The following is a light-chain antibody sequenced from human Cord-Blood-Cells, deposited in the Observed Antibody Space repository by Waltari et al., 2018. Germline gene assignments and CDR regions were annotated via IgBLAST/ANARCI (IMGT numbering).Light chain of an antibody. CDR1: QGISSY. V-gene: IGKV1-8*01. J-gene: IGKJ2*01. CDR2: AAS. CDR3: QQYYSYPVT. Sequence: AIRMTQSASSLSASTGDRVNITCRASQGISSYLAWYQQKPVKAPKLLIYAASTLQSGVPSRFSGSGSGTDFTLTISCLQSEDFATYYCQQYYSYPVTFGQGTKLEIK.